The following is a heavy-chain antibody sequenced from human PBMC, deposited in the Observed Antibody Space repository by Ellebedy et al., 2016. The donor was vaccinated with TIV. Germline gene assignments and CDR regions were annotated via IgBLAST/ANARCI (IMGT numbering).Heavy chain of an antibody. CDR3: ARDSWGLGCAVGL. CDR2: ISSSDATT. V-gene: IGHV3-48*03. Sequence: GESLKISSSSSRFPFPIYEMMCVRQSPGKGLYFLSHISSSDATTHYASSLTVRFTISRDNAKNSLYLQMNSLRAEDTAIYYCARDSWGLGCAVGLWGRGTLFTVSS. CDR1: RFPFPIYE. J-gene: IGHJ2*01. D-gene: IGHD3-16*01.